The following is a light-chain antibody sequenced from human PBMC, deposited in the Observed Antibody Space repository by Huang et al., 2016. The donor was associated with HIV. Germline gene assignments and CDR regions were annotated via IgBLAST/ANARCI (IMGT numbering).Light chain of an antibody. J-gene: IGKJ1*01. CDR2: GAS. CDR3: QQYNNWPPTWT. Sequence: EIVMTQSPATLSVSPGERATLSCRASQSVSSNLAWYQQKPGQAPRPLIYGASTRATGIPAKFSGSGSGTEFTLTISSLQSEDFAIYYCQQYNNWPPTWTFGQGTKVEIK. CDR1: QSVSSN. V-gene: IGKV3-15*01.